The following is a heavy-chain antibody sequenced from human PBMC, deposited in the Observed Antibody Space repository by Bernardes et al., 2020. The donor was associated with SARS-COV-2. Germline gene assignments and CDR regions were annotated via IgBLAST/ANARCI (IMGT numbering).Heavy chain of an antibody. J-gene: IGHJ5*02. V-gene: IGHV3-23*01. CDR3: AKSAYTRIAVAGKQNCFDP. CDR1: GFTFSNYA. D-gene: IGHD6-19*01. CDR2: ISGLGSST. Sequence: GGSLRLSCAASGFTFSNYAMSWVRQAPGKGLEWVSAISGLGSSTFYADSVKGRFTISRDNSKNTLYLQMNSLRAEDTAVYYCAKSAYTRIAVAGKQNCFDPWGQGTLVTVSS.